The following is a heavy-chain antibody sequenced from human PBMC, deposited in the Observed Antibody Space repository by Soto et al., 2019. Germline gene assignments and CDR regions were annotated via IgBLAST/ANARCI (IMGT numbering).Heavy chain of an antibody. D-gene: IGHD3-10*01. CDR2: ISSSGGST. CDR3: VKASYGSGSYYNPFDY. Sequence: PGGXLRLSCSASGFTFNNFAMYWVRQAPGKGLEYVSAISSSGGSTYFADSVKGRFTISRDNSKNTLYLQMSSLRAEDTAVYYCVKASYGSGSYYNPFDYWGQGTLVTVSS. J-gene: IGHJ4*02. CDR1: GFTFNNFA. V-gene: IGHV3-64D*06.